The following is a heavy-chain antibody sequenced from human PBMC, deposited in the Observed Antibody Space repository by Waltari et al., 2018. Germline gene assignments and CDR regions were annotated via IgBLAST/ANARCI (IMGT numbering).Heavy chain of an antibody. Sequence: QVQLVQSGAEVKKPGASVKVSCKASGYTFTSYDITWVRQATGQGLEWMGWKNPNRGNNSYAKKFQGRVTMTRNTSISTAYMELSSLRSEDTAVYYCARGQVGTTVTTGWGQGTLVTVSS. CDR3: ARGQVGTTVTTG. CDR1: GYTFTSYD. D-gene: IGHD4-4*01. V-gene: IGHV1-8*01. CDR2: KNPNRGNN. J-gene: IGHJ4*02.